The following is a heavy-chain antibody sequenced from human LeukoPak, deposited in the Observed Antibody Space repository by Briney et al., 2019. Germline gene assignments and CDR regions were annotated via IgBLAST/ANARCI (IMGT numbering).Heavy chain of an antibody. CDR2: IYYSGST. CDR1: GGSISSYY. V-gene: IGHV4-59*01. J-gene: IGHJ6*03. CDR3: ARGICSSTSCYIVDYYYYMDV. D-gene: IGHD2-2*02. Sequence: SETLSLTCTVSGGSISSYYWSWIRQPPGKGLEWIGYIYYSGSTNYNPSLKSRVTISVDTSKNQFSLKLSSVTAADTAVYYCARGICSSTSCYIVDYYYYMDVWGKGTTVTVSS.